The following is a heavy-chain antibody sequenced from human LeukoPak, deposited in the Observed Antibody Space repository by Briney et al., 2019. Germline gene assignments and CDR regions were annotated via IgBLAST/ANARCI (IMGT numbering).Heavy chain of an antibody. CDR2: IYYSGTT. Sequence: GSLRLSCAASGFTFSHYGMSWLRQAPGKGLEWIGTIYYSGTTYYSPSLKSRVTISVDTSKNQCSLKLTSVTAADTAFYYCARHTKSRDGYDQYYFDYWGQGTLVTVSS. CDR1: GFTFSHYG. V-gene: IGHV4-39*01. D-gene: IGHD5-24*01. CDR3: ARHTKSRDGYDQYYFDY. J-gene: IGHJ4*02.